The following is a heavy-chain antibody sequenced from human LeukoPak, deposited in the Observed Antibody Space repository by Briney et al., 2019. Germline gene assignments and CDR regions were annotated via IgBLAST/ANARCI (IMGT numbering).Heavy chain of an antibody. CDR1: GFTFSSYA. J-gene: IGHJ6*02. D-gene: IGHD2-2*01. CDR2: ISYDGSNK. Sequence: PGGSLRLSCAASGFTFSSYAMHWVRQAPGKGLEWVAVISYDGSNKYYADSVKGRFTISRDNSKNTLYLQMNSLRAEDTAVYYCARDIVVVPAAGFGGINYYYYYGVDVWGQGTTVTVSS. V-gene: IGHV3-30-3*01. CDR3: ARDIVVVPAAGFGGINYYYYYGVDV.